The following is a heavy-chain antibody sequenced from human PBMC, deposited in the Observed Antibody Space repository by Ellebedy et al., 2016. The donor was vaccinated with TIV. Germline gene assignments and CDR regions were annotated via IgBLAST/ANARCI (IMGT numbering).Heavy chain of an antibody. CDR2: MNANSSNT. V-gene: IGHV1-8*01. CDR3: ARGRREAGTTFVDY. Sequence: ASVKVSXXASGYTFTSYDINWVRQATGQGLEWMGLMNANSSNTGYAQKFQGRVTMTRNISISTAYMEVNSLRSDDTAVYYCARGRREAGTTFVDYWGKGTLVTVSS. CDR1: GYTFTSYD. D-gene: IGHD1-7*01. J-gene: IGHJ4*02.